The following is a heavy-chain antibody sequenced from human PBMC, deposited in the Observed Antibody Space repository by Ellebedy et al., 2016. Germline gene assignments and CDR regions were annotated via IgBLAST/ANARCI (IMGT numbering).Heavy chain of an antibody. CDR1: GLTVSSFF. CDR3: RQGHYADL. J-gene: IGHJ4*02. Sequence: GGSLRLXXAPSGLTVSSFFMTWVRQAPGKGLEWVSTISPGSDITRLADSVKGRFTISRDNFKNSVYLRMNSLRVEDTAVYYCRQGHYADLWGQGTLVTVSS. V-gene: IGHV3-23*01. CDR2: ISPGSDIT. D-gene: IGHD4-17*01.